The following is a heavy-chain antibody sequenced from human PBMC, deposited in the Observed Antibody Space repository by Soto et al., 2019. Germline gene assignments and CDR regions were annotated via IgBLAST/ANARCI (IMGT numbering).Heavy chain of an antibody. D-gene: IGHD3-22*01. CDR2: IYYSGST. CDR3: ARDAYDSSGYYLLN. J-gene: IGHJ4*02. Sequence: PSETLSLTCTVSGGSISSSGYYWSWIRQHPGKGLEWIGYIYYSGSTCYNPSLKSRVTISVDTSKNQFSLKLSSVTAADTAVYYCARDAYDSSGYYLLNWGQGTLVTVSS. V-gene: IGHV4-31*03. CDR1: GGSISSSGYY.